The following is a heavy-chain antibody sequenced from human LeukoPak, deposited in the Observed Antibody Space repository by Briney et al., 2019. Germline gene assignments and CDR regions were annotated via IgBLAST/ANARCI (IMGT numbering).Heavy chain of an antibody. CDR1: GFTVSSNY. V-gene: IGHV3-53*01. J-gene: IGHJ4*02. D-gene: IGHD3-10*01. CDR2: IYSGGST. Sequence: PGGSLRLSCAASGFTVSSNYMSWVRQAPGKGLEWVSVIYSGGSTYYADSVKGRFTISRDNSKNTLYLQMNSLRAEDTAVYCCASRVGSGSYYTDYWGQGTLVTVSS. CDR3: ASRVGSGSYYTDY.